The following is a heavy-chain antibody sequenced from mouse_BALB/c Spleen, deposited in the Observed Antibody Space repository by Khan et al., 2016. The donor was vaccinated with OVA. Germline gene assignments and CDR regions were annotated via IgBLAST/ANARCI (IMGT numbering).Heavy chain of an antibody. CDR3: ARSTYRYAFAY. Sequence: EVQLQESGPSLVKPSQTLSLTCSVTGDSITSGYWCWIRKFPGNNLEYMGYILYSGSTYYNPSLKSRISITRHKAQNQYYMQVNSVTTEDTATYYCARSTYRYAFAYWGQGTLVTVSA. CDR1: GDSITSGY. V-gene: IGHV3-8*02. CDR2: ILYSGST. J-gene: IGHJ3*01. D-gene: IGHD2-14*01.